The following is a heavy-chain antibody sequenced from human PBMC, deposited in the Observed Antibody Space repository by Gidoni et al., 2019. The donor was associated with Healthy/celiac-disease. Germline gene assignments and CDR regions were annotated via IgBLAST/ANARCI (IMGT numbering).Heavy chain of an antibody. D-gene: IGHD6-19*01. V-gene: IGHV3-48*02. CDR1: GFTFSSYS. CDR3: ARVRAVAGTISDYFDY. Sequence: GESGGGLVQPGGSLRLSCAASGFTFSSYSMNWVRQAPGKGLEWVSYISSSSSTIYYADSVKGRFTITRDNAKNSLYLQMNSLRDEDTAVYYSARVRAVAGTISDYFDYWGQGTLVTVSS. J-gene: IGHJ4*02. CDR2: ISSSSSTI.